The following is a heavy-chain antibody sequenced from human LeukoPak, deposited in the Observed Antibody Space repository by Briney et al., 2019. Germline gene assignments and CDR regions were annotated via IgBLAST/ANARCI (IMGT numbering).Heavy chain of an antibody. V-gene: IGHV3-23*01. J-gene: IGHJ4*02. Sequence: GGTLRLSCAASGFTFSSYGMSWVRQAPGKGLEWVSGISGSGVNIDYADSVKGRLTISRDNSKNTLYLQISSLRAEDTAVYYCAKEGDYGDYLNFDHWGQGTLVTVSS. D-gene: IGHD4-17*01. CDR1: GFTFSSYG. CDR2: ISGSGVNI. CDR3: AKEGDYGDYLNFDH.